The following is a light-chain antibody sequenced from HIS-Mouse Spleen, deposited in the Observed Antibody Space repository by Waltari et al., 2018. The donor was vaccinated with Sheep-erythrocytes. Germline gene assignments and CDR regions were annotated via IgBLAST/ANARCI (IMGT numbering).Light chain of an antibody. CDR3: SSYAGSNNWV. CDR1: RSDVGGYNY. CDR2: EVS. Sequence: QSALTQPPSASGSPGQSVTIPCPGTRSDVGGYNYVSWYQQHPGKAPKLMIYEVSKRPSGVPDRFSGSKSGNTASLTVSGLQAEDEADYYCSSYAGSNNWVFGGGTKLTVL. J-gene: IGLJ3*02. V-gene: IGLV2-8*01.